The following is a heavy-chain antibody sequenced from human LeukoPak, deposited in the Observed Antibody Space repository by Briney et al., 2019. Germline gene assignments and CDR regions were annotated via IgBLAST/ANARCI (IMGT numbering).Heavy chain of an antibody. CDR1: GFTFSNYW. J-gene: IGHJ4*02. D-gene: IGHD2-2*01. CDR2: IHQHGNEK. Sequence: PGGSLRLSCAASGFTFSNYWMSWVRQAPGKGLEWVASIHQHGNEKYFVDSVRGRFTISRDNAKNSLYLQMSSLRAEDTAVYYCATPNAPLFEYGGQGTLVTVSS. V-gene: IGHV3-7*01. CDR3: ATPNAPLFEY.